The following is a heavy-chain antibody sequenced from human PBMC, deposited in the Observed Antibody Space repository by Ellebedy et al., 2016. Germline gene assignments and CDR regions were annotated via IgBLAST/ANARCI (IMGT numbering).Heavy chain of an antibody. V-gene: IGHV3-30*03. D-gene: IGHD3-22*01. CDR1: GFTFSSYG. CDR3: ARGIRYYDSSGYYDEIDY. Sequence: GESLKISCAASGFTFSSYGIHWVRQAPGKGLEWVAIISSDGTNKYYADSVKGRFTISRDNSKNMLYLQMNSLRAEETAVYYCARGIRYYDSSGYYDEIDYWGQGTLVTVSS. J-gene: IGHJ4*02. CDR2: ISSDGTNK.